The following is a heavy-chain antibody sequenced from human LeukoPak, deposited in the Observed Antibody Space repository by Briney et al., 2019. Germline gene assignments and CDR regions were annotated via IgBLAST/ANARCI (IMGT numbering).Heavy chain of an antibody. CDR2: INSDGSST. D-gene: IGHD2-2*01. J-gene: IGHJ5*01. CDR1: GFTFSSYW. V-gene: IGHV3-74*01. Sequence: GGSLRLSCAASGFTFSSYWMHWVRQAPGKGLVWVSRINSDGSSTNYADSVKGRFTISRDNAKNTLYLQMNSLRAEDTAVYYCAKDRHAPGRYCSSTSCFPFDSWGQGTLVTVSS. CDR3: AKDRHAPGRYCSSTSCFPFDS.